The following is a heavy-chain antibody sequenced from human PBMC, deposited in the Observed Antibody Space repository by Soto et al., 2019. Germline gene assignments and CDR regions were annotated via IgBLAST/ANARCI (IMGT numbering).Heavy chain of an antibody. CDR1: TDSMNTNNNW. J-gene: IGHJ2*01. CDR3: ARDTKAPTKQWYFDL. CDR2: ISRAGDA. D-gene: IGHD1-1*01. V-gene: IGHV4-4*02. Sequence: QVQLQESGPGLVKPSETLSLTCVVSTDSMNTNNNWWNWVRQPPGKGLEWIGEISRAGDARYNPSLKRRVTIPVDKSKGQFSLTLSSVTAADTAVYYCARDTKAPTKQWYFDLWGRGTLVIVSS.